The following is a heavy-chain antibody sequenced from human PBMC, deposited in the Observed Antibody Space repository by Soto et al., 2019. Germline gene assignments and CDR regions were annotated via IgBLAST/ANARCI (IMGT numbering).Heavy chain of an antibody. CDR3: ARRGPNDYDSSGYQIDY. Sequence: GESLKISCKGSGYRFTNYWLGWVRQMPGKGLEWMGIIYPGDSDTRYSPTFEGQVTISADKSITTAYLQWSSLEASDSAMYYCARRGPNDYDSSGYQIDYWGQGTPVTVSS. D-gene: IGHD3-22*01. CDR1: GYRFTNYW. CDR2: IYPGDSDT. J-gene: IGHJ4*02. V-gene: IGHV5-51*01.